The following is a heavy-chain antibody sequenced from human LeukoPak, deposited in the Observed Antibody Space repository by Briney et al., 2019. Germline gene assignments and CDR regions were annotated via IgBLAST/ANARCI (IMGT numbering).Heavy chain of an antibody. V-gene: IGHV4-34*01. J-gene: IGHJ3*02. CDR1: GGSFSGYY. D-gene: IGHD1-26*01. CDR2: INHSGST. Sequence: PSETLSLTCAVYGGSFSGYYWSWIRQPPGKGLEWIGEINHSGSTTYNPSLKSRVTISADTSKNQLSLRPRSVTAADTAVYYCAKFDLGDDAFDIWGQGTMVTVSS. CDR3: AKFDLGDDAFDI.